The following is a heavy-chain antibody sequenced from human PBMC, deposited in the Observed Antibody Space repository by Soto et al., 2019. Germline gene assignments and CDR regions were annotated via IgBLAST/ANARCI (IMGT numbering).Heavy chain of an antibody. Sequence: QVQLVQSGAEVKKPGSSVKVSCKASGGTFSSYAISWVRQAPGQGLEWMGGIIPIFGTANYAQKFQGRVTITADESTSTANMELSSLRSEDTAVYYCAQSLGIVVVTTARNWFDPWGQGTLVTVSS. D-gene: IGHD3-22*01. CDR1: GGTFSSYA. CDR2: IIPIFGTA. V-gene: IGHV1-69*01. J-gene: IGHJ5*02. CDR3: AQSLGIVVVTTARNWFDP.